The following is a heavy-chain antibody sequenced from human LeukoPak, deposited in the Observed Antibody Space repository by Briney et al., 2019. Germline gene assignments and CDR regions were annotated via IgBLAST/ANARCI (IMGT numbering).Heavy chain of an antibody. V-gene: IGHV3-9*01. Sequence: GRSLRLSCAASGFTFDDYAMHWVRQAPGKGLEWVSGISWNSGSIGYADSVKGRFTISRDNAKNSLYLQMNSLRAEDTALYYCAKDMGYDYVWVYDYWGQGTLVTVSS. J-gene: IGHJ4*02. CDR2: ISWNSGSI. D-gene: IGHD3-16*01. CDR3: AKDMGYDYVWVYDY. CDR1: GFTFDDYA.